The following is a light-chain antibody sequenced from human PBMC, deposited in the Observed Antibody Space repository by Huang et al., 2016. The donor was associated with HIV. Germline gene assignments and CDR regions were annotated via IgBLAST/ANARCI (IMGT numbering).Light chain of an antibody. CDR2: GAS. CDR3: QQYYSLPYT. CDR1: QDIMKF. V-gene: IGKV1-33*01. J-gene: IGKJ2*01. Sequence: DIQMTQSPSSLSASVGDRVTITCQASQDIMKFLNWYQQKPGKAPKVLIYGASDLRSGVPAGFSGSGSGTDVTFTITSLQPEDIATYYCQQYYSLPYTFGQGTKLEI.